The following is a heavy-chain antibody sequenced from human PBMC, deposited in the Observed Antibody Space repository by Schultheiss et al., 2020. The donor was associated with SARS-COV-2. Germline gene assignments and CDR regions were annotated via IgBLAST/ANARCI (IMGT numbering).Heavy chain of an antibody. Sequence: SETLSLTCAVSGGSISSSNWWSWVRQPPGKGLEWIGEINHSGSTNYNPSLKSRVTISVDTSKNQFSLKLSSVTAADTAVYYCYNSGSWGQGTTVTVSS. D-gene: IGHD3-10*01. CDR1: GGSISSSNW. CDR3: YNSGS. CDR2: INHSGST. V-gene: IGHV4-4*02. J-gene: IGHJ6*02.